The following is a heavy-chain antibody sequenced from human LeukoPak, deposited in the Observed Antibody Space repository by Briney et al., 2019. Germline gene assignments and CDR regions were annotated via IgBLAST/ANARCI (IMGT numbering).Heavy chain of an antibody. J-gene: IGHJ6*02. CDR1: GYTFAAYY. CDR3: ARTLPNYYYGLDV. V-gene: IGHV1-2*02. D-gene: IGHD1-26*01. Sequence: GASVKVSCKASGYTFAAYYMHWVRQAPGQGVEWMGWINPNSGDTNYAQKFQGRVTMTRDTSISTAYMEVSRLRSDDTAVYYCARTLPNYYYGLDVWGQGTTVTVSS. CDR2: INPNSGDT.